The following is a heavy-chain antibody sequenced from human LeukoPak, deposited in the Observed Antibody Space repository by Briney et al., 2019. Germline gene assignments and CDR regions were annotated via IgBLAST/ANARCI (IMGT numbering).Heavy chain of an antibody. J-gene: IGHJ4*02. V-gene: IGHV4-34*01. CDR1: GGSFSGYY. CDR2: INHSGST. CDR3: ARESGVRYFDWLGVPFDY. Sequence: PSETLSLTCAVYGGSFSGYYWSWIRQPPGKGLEWIGEINHSGSTNYNPSLKSRVTMSVDTSKNQFSLKLSSVTAADTAVYYCARESGVRYFDWLGVPFDYWGQGTLVTVSS. D-gene: IGHD3-9*01.